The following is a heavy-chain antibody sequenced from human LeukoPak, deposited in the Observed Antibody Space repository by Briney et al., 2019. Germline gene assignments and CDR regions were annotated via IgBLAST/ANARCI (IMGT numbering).Heavy chain of an antibody. CDR1: GGSISSGGYY. J-gene: IGHJ4*02. D-gene: IGHD3-10*01. Sequence: PSETLSLTCTVSGGSISSGGYYWSWIRQHPGKGLEWIGYIYYSGSTYYNPSLKSRVTISVDTSKNQFSLKLSSVTAADTATYYCAHRHVLLWFGELVFDYWGQGTLVTVSS. CDR2: IYYSGST. CDR3: AHRHVLLWFGELVFDY. V-gene: IGHV4-31*03.